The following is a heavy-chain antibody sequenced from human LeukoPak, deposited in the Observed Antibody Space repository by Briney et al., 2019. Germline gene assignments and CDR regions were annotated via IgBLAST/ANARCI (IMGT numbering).Heavy chain of an antibody. V-gene: IGHV3-21*01. Sequence: PGGSLRLSCAASGFTFSRYSMNWVRQAPGKGLEWVSSISSSSSYIYYADSVKGRFTISRDNAKNSLYLQMNSLRAEDTAIYYCARAEALKFRDFDYWGQGTLVTVSS. CDR2: ISSSSSYI. J-gene: IGHJ4*02. CDR1: GFTFSRYS. CDR3: ARAEALKFRDFDY.